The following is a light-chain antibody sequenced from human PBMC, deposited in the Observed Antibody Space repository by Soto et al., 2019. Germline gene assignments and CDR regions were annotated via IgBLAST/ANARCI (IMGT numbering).Light chain of an antibody. V-gene: IGKV3-20*01. CDR1: QSVSNNY. CDR2: GSS. Sequence: EVVLTQSPGTLSLSPGESATLSCRASQSVSNNYFAWYQQKPGQAPRLLIFGSSDRATGIPDRFIGSGSGTDFTLTISRLEPEDFAVYYCHQYGSSPPYTFGQGTKLEIK. CDR3: HQYGSSPPYT. J-gene: IGKJ2*01.